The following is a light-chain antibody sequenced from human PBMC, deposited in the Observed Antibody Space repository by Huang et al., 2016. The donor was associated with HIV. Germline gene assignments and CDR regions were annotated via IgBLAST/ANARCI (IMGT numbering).Light chain of an antibody. Sequence: DIQMTQSPSSLSASLGDRVTITCRASQSISSYLNWYQQKPGKAPKLLIYAASSVQSGVPSRFSGSGSGTDFTLTISSLQPEDFATYYCQQSYSTPRTFGQGTKVEIK. CDR2: AAS. CDR3: QQSYSTPRT. V-gene: IGKV1-39*01. J-gene: IGKJ1*01. CDR1: QSISSY.